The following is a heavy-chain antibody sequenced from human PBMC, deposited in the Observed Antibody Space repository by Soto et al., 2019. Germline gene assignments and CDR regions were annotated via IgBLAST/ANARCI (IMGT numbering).Heavy chain of an antibody. CDR1: GFTFSSYE. CDR2: ISSSGSTI. Sequence: GGSLRLSCAASGFTFSSYEMNWVRQAPGKGLEWVSYISSSGSTIYYADSVKGRFTISRDNAKNSLYLQMNSLRAEDTAVYYCARDRRKGDIVVVVAATPYYYYGMDVWGQGTTVTFSS. D-gene: IGHD2-15*01. V-gene: IGHV3-48*03. CDR3: ARDRRKGDIVVVVAATPYYYYGMDV. J-gene: IGHJ6*02.